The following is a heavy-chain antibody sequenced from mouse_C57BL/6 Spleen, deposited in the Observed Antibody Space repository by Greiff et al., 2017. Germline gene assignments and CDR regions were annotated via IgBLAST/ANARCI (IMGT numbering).Heavy chain of an antibody. CDR2: IYPGDGDT. V-gene: IGHV1-80*01. CDR1: GYTFTSYW. J-gene: IGHJ2*01. CDR3: ARSYDYGYFGY. Sequence: VQLQQPGAELVKPGASVKLSCKASGYTFTSYWMHWVKQRPGKGLEWIGQIYPGDGDTNYNGKFKGKATLTADKSSSTAYMQLSSLPSEDSAVDFCARSYDYGYFGYWGQGATLKGS. D-gene: IGHD2-4*01.